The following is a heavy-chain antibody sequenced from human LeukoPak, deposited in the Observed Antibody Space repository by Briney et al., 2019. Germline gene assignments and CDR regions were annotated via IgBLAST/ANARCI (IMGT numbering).Heavy chain of an antibody. CDR2: FDPEDGET. CDR1: GYTLTELS. J-gene: IGHJ3*02. Sequence: ASVTVSYKVSGYTLTELSMHWVRQAPGNGLEWMGGFDPEDGETIYAQKFQGGVTMTEDTSTDTAYMELSSLRSEDTAVYYCATGGDWNDYAFDIWGQGTMVTVSS. V-gene: IGHV1-24*01. CDR3: ATGGDWNDYAFDI. D-gene: IGHD1-1*01.